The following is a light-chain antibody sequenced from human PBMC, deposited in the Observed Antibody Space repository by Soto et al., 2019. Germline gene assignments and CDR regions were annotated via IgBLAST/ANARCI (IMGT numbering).Light chain of an antibody. V-gene: IGLV2-23*01. J-gene: IGLJ2*01. CDR2: EGS. Sequence: QSALTQPASVSGSPGQSITISCTGTSSDVGSYNFVSWYQQHPGKAPKVMIYEGSKRPSGVSNRSSGSKSGNTASLTISGLQAEDEADYYCCSYAGSSIFVVFGGGTKVTVL. CDR3: CSYAGSSIFVV. CDR1: SSDVGSYNF.